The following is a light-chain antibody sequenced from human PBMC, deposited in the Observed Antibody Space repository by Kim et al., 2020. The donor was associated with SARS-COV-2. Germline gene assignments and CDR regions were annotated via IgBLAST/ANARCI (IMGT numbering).Light chain of an antibody. Sequence: DIQMTQSPSSLSASVGDRVTITCRASQSISSYLNWYQQKPGKAPKLLIYAASSLQSGVPSRFSGSGSGTDFTLTISSLQPEDFATYYCQQSYSTPLTFGRGTQLEIK. V-gene: IGKV1-39*01. CDR1: QSISSY. J-gene: IGKJ5*01. CDR3: QQSYSTPLT. CDR2: AAS.